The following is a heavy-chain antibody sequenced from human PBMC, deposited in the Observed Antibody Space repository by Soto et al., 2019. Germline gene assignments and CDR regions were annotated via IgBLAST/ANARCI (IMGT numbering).Heavy chain of an antibody. CDR1: GYNFITDW. V-gene: IGHV5-10-1*01. Sequence: GESLKISCKGSGYNFITDWISWVRQMPGKGLEWMGRIDPTDSYTKCSPSFEGHVTISADKSISTAYLQWSSLKASDSAVYYCARLSRASFALDVWGQGTTVTVSS. CDR3: ARLSRASFALDV. D-gene: IGHD3-16*01. J-gene: IGHJ6*02. CDR2: IDPTDSYT.